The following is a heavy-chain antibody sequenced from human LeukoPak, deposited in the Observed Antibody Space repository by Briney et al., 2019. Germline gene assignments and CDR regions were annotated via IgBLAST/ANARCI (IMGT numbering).Heavy chain of an antibody. CDR1: GGSFSGYY. Sequence: SETLSLTCAVYGGSFSGYYWSWIRQPPGKGLEWIGEINHSGSTNYNPSLKSRVTISVDTSKNQFSLKLSSVTAADTAVYYCARYRGASGYHFDYWGQGTLVTVSS. D-gene: IGHD5-12*01. J-gene: IGHJ4*02. CDR3: ARYRGASGYHFDY. V-gene: IGHV4-34*01. CDR2: INHSGST.